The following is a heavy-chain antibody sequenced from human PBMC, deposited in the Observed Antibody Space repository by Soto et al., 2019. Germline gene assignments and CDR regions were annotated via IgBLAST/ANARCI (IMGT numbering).Heavy chain of an antibody. J-gene: IGHJ3*02. CDR2: IYYSGST. V-gene: IGHV4-39*01. CDR1: GGSISSSSYY. D-gene: IGHD1-1*01. CDR3: ARPVSANWAFDI. Sequence: SDTLSLTCTVSGGSISSSSYYCGWMRQPPGKGLEWIGSIYYSGSTYYNPSLKSRVTISVDTSKNQFSLKLSSVTAADTAVYYCARPVSANWAFDIWGQGKLVTVSS.